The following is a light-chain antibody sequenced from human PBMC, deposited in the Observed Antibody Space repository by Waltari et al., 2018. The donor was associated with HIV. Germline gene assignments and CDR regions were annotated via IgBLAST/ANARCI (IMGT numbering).Light chain of an antibody. CDR1: SRDVGTYNR. V-gene: IGLV2-18*02. Sequence: QSALTQPPSVSGSPGQSVTISCTGTSRDVGTYNRVSWYQQPPGTVPKLMIYEVSNRPSGVPDRFSGSKSGNTASLTISGLQAEDEADYYCSSYTSSNTLVFGGGTKLTVL. CDR2: EVS. J-gene: IGLJ2*01. CDR3: SSYTSSNTLV.